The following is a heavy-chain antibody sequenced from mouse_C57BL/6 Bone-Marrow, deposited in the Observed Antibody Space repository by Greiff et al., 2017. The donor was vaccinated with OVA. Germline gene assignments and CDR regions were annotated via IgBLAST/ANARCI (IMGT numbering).Heavy chain of an antibody. CDR1: GYTFTSYG. J-gene: IGHJ1*03. Sequence: QVQLKQSGAELARPGASVKLSCKASGYTFTSYGISWVKQRTGQGLEWIGEIYPRSGNTYYNEKFKGKATLTAYKSSSTAYMELRSLTSEDSAVYFCARSNYVYWYFDVWGTGTTVTVSS. D-gene: IGHD2-5*01. CDR2: IYPRSGNT. V-gene: IGHV1-81*01. CDR3: ARSNYVYWYFDV.